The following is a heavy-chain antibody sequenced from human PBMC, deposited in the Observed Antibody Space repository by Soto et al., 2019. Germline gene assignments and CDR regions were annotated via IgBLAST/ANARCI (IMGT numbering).Heavy chain of an antibody. CDR2: INPNSGGT. V-gene: IGHV1-2*04. CDR1: GYTFTGYY. J-gene: IGHJ3*02. D-gene: IGHD6-19*01. CDR3: ARRLNIAVADDAFDI. Sequence: GASVKVSCKASGYTFTGYYMHWVRQAPGQGLEWMGWINPNSGGTNYAQKFQGWVTMTRDTSISTAYMELSRLRSDDTAVYYCARRLNIAVADDAFDIWGQGTMVTVSS.